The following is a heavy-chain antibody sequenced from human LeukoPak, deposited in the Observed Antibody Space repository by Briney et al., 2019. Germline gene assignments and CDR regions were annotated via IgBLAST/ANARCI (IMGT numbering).Heavy chain of an antibody. CDR1: GFTFRSYA. V-gene: IGHV3-23*01. CDR2: ISGSGDST. D-gene: IGHD6-19*01. J-gene: IGHJ4*02. Sequence: PAGSLRLSCAASGFTFRSYAMSWVRQAPGKGLEWVSGISGSGDSTYYADSVKGRFSISRDNSKNTLWLQMNSLKDEDTAVYYCAKDPRAGSGWGSFDYWGQGTLVTVSS. CDR3: AKDPRAGSGWGSFDY.